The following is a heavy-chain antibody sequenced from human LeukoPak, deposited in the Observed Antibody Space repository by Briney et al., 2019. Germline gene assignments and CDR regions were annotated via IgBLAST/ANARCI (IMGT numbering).Heavy chain of an antibody. CDR1: GYTFTDYY. D-gene: IGHD6-19*01. Sequence: GASVKVSCKASGYTFTDYYLHWVRQAPGQGLEWMGWINPNSGGTNYAQKFQGRVTMTRDTSISTAYMELSRLRSDDTAVYYCARVRVRIAVAGSERGHLNFGYWGQGTLVTVSS. CDR2: INPNSGGT. V-gene: IGHV1-2*02. CDR3: ARVRVRIAVAGSERGHLNFGY. J-gene: IGHJ4*02.